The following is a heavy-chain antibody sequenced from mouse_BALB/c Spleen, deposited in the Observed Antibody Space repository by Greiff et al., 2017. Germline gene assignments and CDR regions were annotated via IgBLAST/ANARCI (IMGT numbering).Heavy chain of an antibody. CDR1: GYTFTSYW. CDR2: IFPGTGTT. CDR3: ERRTFAY. Sequence: QVQLKESGAELVKPGASVKLSCKTSGYTFTSYWIQWVKQRPGQGLGWIGEIFPGTGTTYYNEKFKGKATLTIDTSSSTAYMQLSSLTSEDSAVYFCERRTFAYWGQGTLVTVSA. V-gene: IGHV1S132*01. J-gene: IGHJ3*01.